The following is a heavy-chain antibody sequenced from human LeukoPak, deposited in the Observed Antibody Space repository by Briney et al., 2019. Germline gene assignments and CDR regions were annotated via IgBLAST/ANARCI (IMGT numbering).Heavy chain of an antibody. CDR2: ISSNGGST. V-gene: IGHV3-64*01. CDR3: AKDSQQLPQGYFQH. D-gene: IGHD6-13*01. J-gene: IGHJ1*01. CDR1: GFTFSSYA. Sequence: GGSLRLSCAASGFTFSSYAMHWVRQAPGKGLEYVSAISSNGGSTYYANSVKGRFTISRDNSKNTLYLQMGSLRAEDTAVYYCAKDSQQLPQGYFQHWGQGTLVTVSS.